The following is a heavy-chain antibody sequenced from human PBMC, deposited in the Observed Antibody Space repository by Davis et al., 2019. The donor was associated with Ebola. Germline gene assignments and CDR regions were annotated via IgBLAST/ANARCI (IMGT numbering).Heavy chain of an antibody. Sequence: GESLKIPCEASGFIFSNYGMYWVRQAPGKGLEWLAVIWYDGSREFLADSMKGRFTISRDNSRNTLFLQMNSLRVEDTAVYYCVRDPAIGKPLSTFDVWGLGTTVTVAS. D-gene: IGHD1-14*01. V-gene: IGHV3-33*07. CDR2: IWYDGSRE. J-gene: IGHJ3*01. CDR3: VRDPAIGKPLSTFDV. CDR1: GFIFSNYG.